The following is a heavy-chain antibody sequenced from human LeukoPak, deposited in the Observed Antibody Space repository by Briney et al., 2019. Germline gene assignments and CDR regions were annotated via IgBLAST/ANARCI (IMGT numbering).Heavy chain of an antibody. Sequence: SEALSLTCSVSGDSIVSDYFRGWVRPPPRRGLEWIWSTYPTGSPFYNPHLKSRVTISLDTSNNQFSLKLSSVTAADTAVYYCARGVAATNWQYYMDAWGRGTTVT. CDR3: ARGVAATNWQYYMDA. V-gene: IGHV4-38-2*01. J-gene: IGHJ6*03. D-gene: IGHD1-26*01. CDR2: TYPTGSP. CDR1: GDSIVSDYF.